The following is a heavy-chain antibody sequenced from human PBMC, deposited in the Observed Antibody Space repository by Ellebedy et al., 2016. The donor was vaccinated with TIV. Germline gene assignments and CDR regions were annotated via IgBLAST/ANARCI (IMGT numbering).Heavy chain of an antibody. CDR1: GGTFSSYA. Sequence: ASVKVSXXVSGGTFSSYAISWVRQAPGQGLEWMGGIIPIFGTANYAQMFQGRVTITADGSTSTVYMELSSLRSEDTAVYFCARASDAATMYFYYYRMDVWGQGTTVTVSS. CDR2: IIPIFGTA. V-gene: IGHV1-69*13. D-gene: IGHD5-12*01. CDR3: ARASDAATMYFYYYRMDV. J-gene: IGHJ6*02.